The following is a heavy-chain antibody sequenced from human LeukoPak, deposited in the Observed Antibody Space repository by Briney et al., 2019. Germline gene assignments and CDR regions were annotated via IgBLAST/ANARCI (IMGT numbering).Heavy chain of an antibody. CDR1: GGTFSSYA. CDR3: ARGTSNYDFWSGYYPTPTSYYGMDV. J-gene: IGHJ6*02. Sequence: WASVKVSCKASGGTFSSYAISWVRQAPGQGLEWMGGIIPIFGTANYAQKFQGRVTITADESTSTAYMELSSLRSEDAAVYYCARGTSNYDFWSGYYPTPTSYYGMDVWGQGTTVTVSS. CDR2: IIPIFGTA. D-gene: IGHD3-3*01. V-gene: IGHV1-69*13.